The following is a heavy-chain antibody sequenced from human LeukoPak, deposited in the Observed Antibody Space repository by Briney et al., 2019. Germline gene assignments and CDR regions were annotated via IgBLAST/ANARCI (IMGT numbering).Heavy chain of an antibody. CDR2: IYYSGST. CDR3: ARYPNGGWYGFDY. CDR1: GGSISSYY. V-gene: IGHV4-59*01. D-gene: IGHD6-19*01. Sequence: TSETLSLTCTVSGGSISSYYWSWIRQPPGKGLEWIGYIYYSGSTNYNPSLKSRVTISVDTSKNQFSLKLSSVTAADTAVYYCARYPNGGWYGFDYWGQGTLVTVSP. J-gene: IGHJ4*02.